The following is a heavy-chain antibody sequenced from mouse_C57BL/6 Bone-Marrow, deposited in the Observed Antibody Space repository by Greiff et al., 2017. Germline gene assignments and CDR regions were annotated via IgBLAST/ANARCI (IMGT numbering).Heavy chain of an antibody. D-gene: IGHD1-1*01. V-gene: IGHV6-3*01. CDR1: GFTFSNYW. Sequence: EVKLVESGGGLVQPGGSMKLSCVASGFTFSNYWMNWVRQSPEKGLEWVAQIRLKSDNYATHYAESVKGRFTISRDASKSSVYLQMNNLRAEYTGIYYCTAEYTVVATNYWGQGTTLTVSS. CDR3: TAEYTVVATNY. J-gene: IGHJ2*01. CDR2: IRLKSDNYAT.